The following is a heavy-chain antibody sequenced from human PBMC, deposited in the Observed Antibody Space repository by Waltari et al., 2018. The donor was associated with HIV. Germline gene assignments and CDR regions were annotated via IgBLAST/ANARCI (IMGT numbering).Heavy chain of an antibody. V-gene: IGHV4-39*01. CDR1: GGSISSSRQY. CDR2: CYYSGGT. CDR3: ARHSYLVDTAMVTGDY. D-gene: IGHD5-18*01. J-gene: IGHJ4*02. Sequence: QLQLQEPGPGLVKPSETLSLTCTVTGGSISSSRQYWGWIRQPPGKGLERIGGCYYSGGTYYHPSLKSRVTISVDTSKSQFSLKLSTVTAADTAVYYCARHSYLVDTAMVTGDYWGQGTLVTVSS.